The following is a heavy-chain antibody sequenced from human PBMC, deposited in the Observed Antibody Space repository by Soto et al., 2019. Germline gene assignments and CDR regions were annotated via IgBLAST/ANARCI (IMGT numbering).Heavy chain of an antibody. CDR1: GGSFSGYY. CDR3: ARKKRMTTVSYYYYYMDV. D-gene: IGHD4-17*01. J-gene: IGHJ6*03. Sequence: PSETLSLTCAVYGGSFSGYYWSWIRQPPGKGLEWIGEINHSGSTNYNPSIKSRVTISVDTSKNQFSPKLSSVTAADTAVYYCARKKRMTTVSYYYYYMDVWGKGTTVTVSS. CDR2: INHSGST. V-gene: IGHV4-34*01.